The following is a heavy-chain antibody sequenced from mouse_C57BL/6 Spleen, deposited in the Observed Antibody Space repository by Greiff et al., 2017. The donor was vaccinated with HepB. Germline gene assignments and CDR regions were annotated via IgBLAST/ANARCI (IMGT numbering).Heavy chain of an antibody. CDR1: GFNIKDDY. D-gene: IGHD1-2*01. CDR3: TAFMATVAY. V-gene: IGHV14-4*01. Sequence: DVQLQESGAELVRPGASVKLSCTASGFNIKDDYMHWVKQRPEQGLEWIGWIDPENGDTEYASKFQGKATITADTSSNTAYLQLSSLTSEDTAVYCCTAFMATVAYWGQGTLVTVAA. J-gene: IGHJ3*01. CDR2: IDPENGDT.